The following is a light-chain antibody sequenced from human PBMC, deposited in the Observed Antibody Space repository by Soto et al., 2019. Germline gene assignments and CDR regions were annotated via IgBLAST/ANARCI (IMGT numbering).Light chain of an antibody. CDR2: AAS. CDR1: QGSSND. V-gene: IGKV1-6*01. CDR3: LHDDNFPRT. Sequence: AIHRTQSPASLSASVGDIVTITVRASQGSSNDLDWYKQKTGKAPKLLIYAASRLQSGVPSRFTGSGSGMEFNITISSLQPEDYSTYSRLHDDNFPRTVGQRPKVEIK. J-gene: IGKJ1*01.